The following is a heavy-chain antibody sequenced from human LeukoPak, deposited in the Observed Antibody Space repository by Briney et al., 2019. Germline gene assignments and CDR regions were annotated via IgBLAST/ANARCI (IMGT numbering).Heavy chain of an antibody. CDR3: ARDFDWLLSTDY. D-gene: IGHD3-9*01. J-gene: IGHJ4*02. CDR2: MNPNSGNT. Sequence: GASVKVSCKASGYTFTSYDINWVRQATGQGLEWMGWMNPNSGNTGYAQKLQGRVTMTRNTSISTAYMELSSLRSEDTAVYYCARDFDWLLSTDYWGQGTLVTVSS. CDR1: GYTFTSYD. V-gene: IGHV1-8*01.